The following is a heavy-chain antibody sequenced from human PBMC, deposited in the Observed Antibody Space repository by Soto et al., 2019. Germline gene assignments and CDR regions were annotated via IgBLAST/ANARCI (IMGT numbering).Heavy chain of an antibody. Sequence: EVQLVESGGGLVKPGGSLRLYCAASGFTFSSYSMNWVRQAPGKVLEWVSLISSSGSYIYYADSVKGRFTISRDNAKSSLFLQMNSLGAEDTAVYYCARDSGTYYDFLTGYRGTPDWWGQGTLVTVSS. CDR3: ARDSGTYYDFLTGYRGTPDW. CDR2: ISSSGSYI. V-gene: IGHV3-21*01. J-gene: IGHJ4*02. D-gene: IGHD3-9*01. CDR1: GFTFSSYS.